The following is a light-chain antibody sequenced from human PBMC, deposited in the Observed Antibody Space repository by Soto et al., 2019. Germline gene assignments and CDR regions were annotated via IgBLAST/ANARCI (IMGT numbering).Light chain of an antibody. V-gene: IGKV1-5*03. CDR3: QHYSGDRAT. J-gene: IGKJ1*01. CDR2: EVS. CDR1: QSINKW. Sequence: DILLTHAPSTLSASLGERVTISCRASQSINKWLAWYQHKPGKAPNLLIYEVSTLHSGVPSRFSGSGSGTEFTLTISSLRPDDFATYYCQHYSGDRATFGRGTKVDIK.